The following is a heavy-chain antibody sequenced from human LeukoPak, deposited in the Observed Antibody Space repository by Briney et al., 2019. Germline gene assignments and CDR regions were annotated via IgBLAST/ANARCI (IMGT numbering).Heavy chain of an antibody. V-gene: IGHV1-2*02. D-gene: IGHD6-19*01. CDR1: GYTFTDYY. CDR3: AKEGSSGWVPNY. J-gene: IGHJ4*02. CDR2: INPNNGDT. Sequence: ASVKVSCKASGYTFTDYYIHWVRQAPGQGLEWMGWINPNNGDTNFAQKFQGRVTVTRDTSISTVYMDLTSLRSDDTAVYYCAKEGSSGWVPNYWGQGTLVTVSS.